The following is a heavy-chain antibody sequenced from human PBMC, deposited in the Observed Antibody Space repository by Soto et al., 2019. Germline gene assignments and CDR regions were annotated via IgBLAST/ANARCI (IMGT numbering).Heavy chain of an antibody. Sequence: GGSLRLSXAASGFTFSSYSMNWVRQAPGKGLEWVSSISSSSSYIYYADSVKGRFTISRDNAKNSLYLQMNSLRAEDTAVYYCASTPGIAAAGTYYYYGMDVWGQGTTVTVSS. CDR1: GFTFSSYS. D-gene: IGHD6-13*01. CDR2: ISSSSSYI. CDR3: ASTPGIAAAGTYYYYGMDV. V-gene: IGHV3-21*01. J-gene: IGHJ6*02.